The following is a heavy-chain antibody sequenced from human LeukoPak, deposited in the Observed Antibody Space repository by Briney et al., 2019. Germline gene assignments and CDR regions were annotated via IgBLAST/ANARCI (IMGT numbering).Heavy chain of an antibody. V-gene: IGHV1-8*03. CDR2: MNPNSGNT. CDR3: ARGLSHYDFWSGYYALYYFDY. J-gene: IGHJ4*02. CDR1: GYTFTSYD. D-gene: IGHD3-3*01. Sequence: ASVKVSCKASGYTFTSYDINWVRQATGQGLEWMGWMNPNSGNTGYAQKFQGRVTITRNTSISTAYMELSSLRSEDTAVYYCARGLSHYDFWSGYYALYYFDYWGQGTLVTVSS.